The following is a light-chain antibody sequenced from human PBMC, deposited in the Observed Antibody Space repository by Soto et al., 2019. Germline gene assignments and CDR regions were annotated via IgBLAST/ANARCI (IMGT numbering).Light chain of an antibody. J-gene: IGLJ2*01. V-gene: IGLV4-69*01. CDR2: LDSDGSH. CDR3: HTWGTGIHVV. CDR1: SGHSSYD. Sequence: QPVLTQSPSASASLGASVKLTCTLSSGHSSYDIAWHQQQPEKGPRYLMKLDSDGSHTKGDAVPDRFSGSSSGAERYLTISRLQSEDDADYYCHTWGTGIHVVFGGGTKLTVL.